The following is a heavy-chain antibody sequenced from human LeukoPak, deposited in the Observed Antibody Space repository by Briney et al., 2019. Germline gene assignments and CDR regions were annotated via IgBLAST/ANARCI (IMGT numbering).Heavy chain of an antibody. CDR2: IDSSGGYM. CDR1: RFTFSTYA. V-gene: IGHV3-21*06. Sequence: GGSLRLSCAASRFTFSTYAMSWARQAPGKGLEWVSSIDSSGGYMFYADSVKGRFIISRDNAKDSLYLQMNSLRVEDTAVYYCLRGDRRDYWGQGTLVTVSS. CDR3: LRGDRRDY. J-gene: IGHJ4*02.